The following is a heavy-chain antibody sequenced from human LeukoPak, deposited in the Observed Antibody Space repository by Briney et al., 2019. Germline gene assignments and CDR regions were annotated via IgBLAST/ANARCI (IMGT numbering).Heavy chain of an antibody. V-gene: IGHV3-48*03. Sequence: GGSLRLSCAASGFTFSRYAMNWVRQAPGKGLEWVSYISSSGSTIYADPVKGRFTISRDNAKNSLYLQMNSLRAEDTAVYYCAKDNRWGRGYYSHDYWGQGTLVTVSS. D-gene: IGHD3-22*01. CDR2: ISSSGSTI. CDR1: GFTFSRYA. CDR3: AKDNRWGRGYYSHDY. J-gene: IGHJ4*02.